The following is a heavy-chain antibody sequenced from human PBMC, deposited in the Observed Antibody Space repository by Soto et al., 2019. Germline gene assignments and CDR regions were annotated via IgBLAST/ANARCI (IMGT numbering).Heavy chain of an antibody. D-gene: IGHD3-16*01. Sequence: WIRQPPGKGLEWIGSIYYSGSTYYNPSLKSRVTISVDTSKNQFSLKLSSVTAADTAVYYCARHAGRLGPFDYWGQGTPVTVSS. CDR2: IYYSGST. V-gene: IGHV4-39*01. CDR3: ARHAGRLGPFDY. J-gene: IGHJ4*02.